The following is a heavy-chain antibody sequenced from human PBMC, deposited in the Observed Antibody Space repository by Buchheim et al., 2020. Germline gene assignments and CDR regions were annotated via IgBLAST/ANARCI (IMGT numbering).Heavy chain of an antibody. Sequence: EVQLVQSGAEVKKPGESLRISCEGSGYSFTNYWITWVRQMPGKGLEWMGKIDPSDSYTNYRPSFQGHVTMSADKSSSTAYLQWSSLKASDTAMYYCAGLKPGGYTYGIYYYYGMDVWGQGTT. CDR2: IDPSDSYT. V-gene: IGHV5-10-1*03. CDR1: GYSFTNYW. J-gene: IGHJ6*02. CDR3: AGLKPGGYTYGIYYYYGMDV. D-gene: IGHD5-18*01.